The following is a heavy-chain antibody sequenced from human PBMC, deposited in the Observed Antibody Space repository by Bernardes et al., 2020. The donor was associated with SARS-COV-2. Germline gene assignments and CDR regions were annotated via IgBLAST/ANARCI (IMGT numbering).Heavy chain of an antibody. V-gene: IGHV3-74*01. Sequence: SLTLFCPASGFTFSNSWMHWVRQAPGKGLVWVSRISGDGTTTTYADSVKGRFTISRDNARNTLYLQMNSLRAEDTAVYYCVRGPSDGHGRFEYWGQGTLGTVS. CDR2: ISGDGTTT. J-gene: IGHJ4*02. CDR1: GFTFSNSW. CDR3: VRGPSDGHGRFEY.